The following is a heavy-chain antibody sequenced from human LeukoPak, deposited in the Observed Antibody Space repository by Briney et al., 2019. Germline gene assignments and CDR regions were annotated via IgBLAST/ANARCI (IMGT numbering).Heavy chain of an antibody. Sequence: GGSLRLSCAASGFAFSSYAMNWVRQAPGKGLGWVSGISGSGDRTYYADSVKGRFTISRDNSKNTLYLEMNSLRAEDTAVYHCAKDPRDSSSWYFDYWGQGTLVTVSS. V-gene: IGHV3-23*01. CDR1: GFAFSSYA. J-gene: IGHJ4*02. CDR2: ISGSGDRT. CDR3: AKDPRDSSSWYFDY. D-gene: IGHD6-13*01.